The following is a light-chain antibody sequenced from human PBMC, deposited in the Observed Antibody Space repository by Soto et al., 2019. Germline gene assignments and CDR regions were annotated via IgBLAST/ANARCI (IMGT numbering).Light chain of an antibody. Sequence: DIQMTQSPSSLSASIGDSVTITCRASQTIIGYLNWYQQKPGKAPRLMINAASNLQSGVPSRLRGSGSETDFTLTITSLQPEDFATYYCQQSYTIPRTFGHGTKVEIQ. CDR2: AAS. CDR3: QQSYTIPRT. CDR1: QTIIGY. J-gene: IGKJ1*01. V-gene: IGKV1-39*01.